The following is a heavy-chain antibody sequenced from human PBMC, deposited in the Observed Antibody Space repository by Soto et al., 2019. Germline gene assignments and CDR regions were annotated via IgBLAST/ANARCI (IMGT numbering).Heavy chain of an antibody. J-gene: IGHJ4*02. Sequence: PGGSLRLSCAASGFAFSSYAMSWVRQAPGKGLEWVSAIGTSYGSTYYAASVKGRFTISRDNSKNTLFLQVDSPRAEDTAMYFCARAASCSAGHWYHFGYSGQTALVTDSS. V-gene: IGHV3-23*01. D-gene: IGHD2-15*01. CDR1: GFAFSSYA. CDR2: IGTSYGST. CDR3: ARAASCSAGHWYHFGY.